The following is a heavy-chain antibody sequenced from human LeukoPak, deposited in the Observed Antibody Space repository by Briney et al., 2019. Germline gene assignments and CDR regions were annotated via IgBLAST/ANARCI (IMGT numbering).Heavy chain of an antibody. CDR2: IYPGDSDT. V-gene: IGHV5-51*01. D-gene: IGHD4-17*01. Sequence: RGESLKISCKGSGYMFTTYWIGWVRQMPGKGLEWMGIIYPGDSDTRYSPSFQGQVTISADKSINTAYLQWSSLKASDTAIHYCARFFGDHAFYYWGQGTMVTVSS. J-gene: IGHJ3*01. CDR3: ARFFGDHAFYY. CDR1: GYMFTTYW.